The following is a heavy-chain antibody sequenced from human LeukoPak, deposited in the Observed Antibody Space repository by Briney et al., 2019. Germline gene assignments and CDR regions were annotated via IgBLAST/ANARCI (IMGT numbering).Heavy chain of an antibody. D-gene: IGHD7-27*01. Sequence: GGSLRLSCAASGFTFGSYNMHWVRQAPGKGLEWVAFIRYDGSNKYYADSVKGRFTISRDNSKNTLFLQMNSLRPEDTAVHYCAKDFGWGFDYWGQGTLATVSS. CDR3: AKDFGWGFDY. J-gene: IGHJ4*02. CDR2: IRYDGSNK. CDR1: GFTFGSYN. V-gene: IGHV3-30*02.